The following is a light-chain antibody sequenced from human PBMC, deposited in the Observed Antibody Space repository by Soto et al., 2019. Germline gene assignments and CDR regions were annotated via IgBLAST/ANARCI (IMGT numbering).Light chain of an antibody. J-gene: IGKJ1*01. Sequence: EIVMTQSPDNLSVSLGQGATLSCRASQPISRNLAWYQQKPGQAPRLLIYGASTRATDIPGRFSGGGSGTEFTLTIRSLQSEDFAIYFCQQYNTWPRTFGQGTKVDTK. V-gene: IGKV3-15*01. CDR2: GAS. CDR1: QPISRN. CDR3: QQYNTWPRT.